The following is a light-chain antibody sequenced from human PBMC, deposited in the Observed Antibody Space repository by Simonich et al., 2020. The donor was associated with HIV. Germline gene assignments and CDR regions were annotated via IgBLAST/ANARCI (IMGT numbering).Light chain of an antibody. CDR1: QVISSY. CDR3: QQYNNWLYT. J-gene: IGKJ2*01. V-gene: IGKV1-9*01. CDR2: AAS. Sequence: IQLTQSPSFLSASVGNRVTITCRASQVISSYLAWYQQKPGKAPKLLIYAASTLQSGVPSRFIGSGSGTEFTLTISSMQSEDFAVYYYQQYNNWLYTFGQGTKLEIK.